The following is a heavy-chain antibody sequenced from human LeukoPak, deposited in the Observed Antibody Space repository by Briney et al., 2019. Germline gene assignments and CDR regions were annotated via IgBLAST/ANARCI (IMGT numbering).Heavy chain of an antibody. CDR1: GFTFSSYW. CDR2: TNTDGSTT. V-gene: IGHV3-74*01. J-gene: IGHJ1*01. D-gene: IGHD4-17*01. CDR3: YGANVQH. Sequence: SGGSLRLSCAASGFTFSSYWMVWVRQAPGKGLVWVSATNTDGSTTTYADSVKGRFTIARDSARNTVYLQMNSLRVEDTAVYYCYGANVQHWGPGTLVTVHS.